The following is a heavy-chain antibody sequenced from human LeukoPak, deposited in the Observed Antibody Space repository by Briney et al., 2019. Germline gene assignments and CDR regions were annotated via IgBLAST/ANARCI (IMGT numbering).Heavy chain of an antibody. CDR3: ARTAGYSSSWYSNVFGTYFVSGLDY. Sequence: GGSLRLSCAASGLTFSSYAMHWVRQAPGKGLKWVAVISYDGSNKYYADSVKGRFTISRDNSKNTLYLQMNSLRAEDTAVYYCARTAGYSSSWYSNVFGTYFVSGLDYWGQGTLVTVSS. V-gene: IGHV3-30-3*01. J-gene: IGHJ4*02. CDR2: ISYDGSNK. D-gene: IGHD6-13*01. CDR1: GLTFSSYA.